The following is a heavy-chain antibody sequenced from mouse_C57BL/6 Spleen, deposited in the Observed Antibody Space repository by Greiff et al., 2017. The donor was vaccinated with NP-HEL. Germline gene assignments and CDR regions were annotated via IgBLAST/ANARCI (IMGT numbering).Heavy chain of an antibody. V-gene: IGHV1-39*01. J-gene: IGHJ1*03. CDR3: ARSSYYGSTYWYFDV. CDR1: GYSFTDYN. Sequence: EVKVVESGPELVKPGASVKISCKASGYSFTDYNMNWVKQSNGKSLEWIGVINPNYGTTSYNQKFKGKATLTVDQSSSTAYMQLNSLTSEDSAVYYCARSSYYGSTYWYFDVWGTGTTVTVSS. CDR2: INPNYGTT. D-gene: IGHD1-1*01.